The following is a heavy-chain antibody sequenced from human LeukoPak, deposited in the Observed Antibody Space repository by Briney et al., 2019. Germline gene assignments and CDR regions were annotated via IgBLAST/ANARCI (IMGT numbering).Heavy chain of an antibody. D-gene: IGHD3-22*01. CDR3: ARRYYYDSSASDFDY. J-gene: IGHJ4*02. Sequence: SETLPLTCAVYGGSFSGYYWSWIRQPPGKGLEWIGEINHSGSTNYNPSLKSRVTISVDTSKNQFSLKLSSVTAADTAVYYCARRYYYDSSASDFDYWGQGTLVTVCS. CDR2: INHSGST. V-gene: IGHV4-34*01. CDR1: GGSFSGYY.